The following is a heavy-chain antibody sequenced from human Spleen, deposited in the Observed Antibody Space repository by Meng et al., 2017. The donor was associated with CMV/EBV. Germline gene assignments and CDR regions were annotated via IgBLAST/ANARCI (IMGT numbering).Heavy chain of an antibody. CDR2: MNNSGST. D-gene: IGHD2-2*01. Sequence: YYWSGIRQSPGKELEGIGEMNNSGSTNYNPSLKNRVTISVDTSKNKFSLKLSSVTAADTAVYYCARVQSLGYCSSTSCPRGTYFDYWGQGTLVTVSS. CDR3: ARVQSLGYCSSTSCPRGTYFDY. CDR1: YY. J-gene: IGHJ4*02. V-gene: IGHV4-34*01.